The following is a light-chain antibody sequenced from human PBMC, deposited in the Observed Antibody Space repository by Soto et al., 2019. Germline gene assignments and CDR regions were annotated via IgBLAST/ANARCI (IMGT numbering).Light chain of an antibody. Sequence: QSPLAEPASVSLSPGQSITISCIGTSSDIGSYDHVAWYQQFPGKSPKLMIYAVSDRPSGVSDRFSGSKSGITASLTISGLQTEDEADYYCISYTDRQSYLFGTGTKVTVL. CDR3: ISYTDRQSYL. V-gene: IGLV2-14*03. CDR1: SSDIGSYDH. J-gene: IGLJ1*01. CDR2: AVS.